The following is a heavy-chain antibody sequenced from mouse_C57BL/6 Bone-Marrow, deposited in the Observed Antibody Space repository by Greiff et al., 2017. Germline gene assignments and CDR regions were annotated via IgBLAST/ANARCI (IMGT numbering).Heavy chain of an antibody. CDR3: ARDGTTVVPDY. J-gene: IGHJ4*01. CDR2: IYPGDGDT. D-gene: IGHD1-1*01. Sequence: VQLVESGPELVKPGASVKISCKASGYAFSSSWMNWVKQRPGKGLEWIGRIYPGDGDTNYNGKFKGKATLTADKSSSTAYMQLSSLTSEDSAVYFCARDGTTVVPDYWGQGTSVTVSS. CDR1: GYAFSSSW. V-gene: IGHV1-82*01.